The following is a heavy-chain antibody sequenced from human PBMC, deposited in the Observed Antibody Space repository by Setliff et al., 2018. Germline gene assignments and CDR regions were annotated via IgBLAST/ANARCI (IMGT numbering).Heavy chain of an antibody. CDR3: ARGGGGYHAAS. CDR2: IYTSWST. V-gene: IGHV4-61*09. CDR1: GDSISSRPFY. J-gene: IGHJ5*02. Sequence: SETLSLTCTVSGDSISSRPFYWGWFRQPAGKELGWIGQIYTSWSTIYNPSLKSRVTMSVDKSKNHFSLELTSVTAADTAVYYCARGGGGYHAASWGQGILVTVSS. D-gene: IGHD2-2*01.